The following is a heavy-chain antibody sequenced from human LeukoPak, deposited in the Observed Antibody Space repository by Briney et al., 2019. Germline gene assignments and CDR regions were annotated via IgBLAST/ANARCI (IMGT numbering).Heavy chain of an antibody. CDR2: ISYDGSNK. D-gene: IGHD6-19*01. V-gene: IGHV3-30-3*01. CDR1: GFTFSSYA. Sequence: GGSLRLSCAASGFTFSSYAMRWVRQAPGKGLEWVAVISYDGSNKYYADSVKGRFTISRDNSKNTLYLQMNSLRAEDTAVYYCAREGIAVAGYGPWGQGTLVTVSS. CDR3: AREGIAVAGYGP. J-gene: IGHJ5*02.